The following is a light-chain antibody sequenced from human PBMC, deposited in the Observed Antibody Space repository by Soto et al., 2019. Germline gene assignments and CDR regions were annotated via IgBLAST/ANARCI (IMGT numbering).Light chain of an antibody. Sequence: QSVLTQPASVSGSPGQTITISCTGTSSDVGGYDYVSWYQQHPDKAPRFMIYEVTNRPSGVSHRFSGSKSGNTASLTISGLQAEDEADYYCSSYTTTSTYVFGTGTNLTVL. CDR2: EVT. J-gene: IGLJ1*01. CDR1: SSDVGGYDY. V-gene: IGLV2-14*01. CDR3: SSYTTTSTYV.